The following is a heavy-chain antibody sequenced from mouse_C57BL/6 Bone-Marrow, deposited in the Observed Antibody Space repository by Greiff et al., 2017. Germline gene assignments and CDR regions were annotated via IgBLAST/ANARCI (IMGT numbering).Heavy chain of an antibody. Sequence: EVHLVESGGGLVQPTGSLKLSCAASGFTFNTYAMHWVRQAPGKGLEWVARIRSKSSNYATYYADSVKDRFTISRDDSQSMLYLQMHTLKTEATAMYYWAAYGSSYYWGQGTTLTVSA. CDR2: IRSKSSNYAT. J-gene: IGHJ2*01. D-gene: IGHD1-1*01. V-gene: IGHV10-3*01. CDR1: GFTFNTYA. CDR3: AAYGSSYY.